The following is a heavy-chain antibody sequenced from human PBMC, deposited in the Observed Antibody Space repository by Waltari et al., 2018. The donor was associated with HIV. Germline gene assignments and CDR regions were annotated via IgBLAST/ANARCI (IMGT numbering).Heavy chain of an antibody. CDR2: MNPNSGGT. Sequence: QLQMVTSWAAGKKRCDSVKVSCKPSGQPFTASYIDWVRQAPGQGLEWMGWMNPNSGGTNYPQKFKGRVTMTRDTSIKTAYLQLSSLTSDDTALYWCSRGGTILTGYYPSVLSWGQGTPVIVSS. CDR3: SRGGTILTGYYPSVLS. CDR1: GQPFTASY. J-gene: IGHJ5*02. V-gene: IGHV1-2*02. D-gene: IGHD3-9*01.